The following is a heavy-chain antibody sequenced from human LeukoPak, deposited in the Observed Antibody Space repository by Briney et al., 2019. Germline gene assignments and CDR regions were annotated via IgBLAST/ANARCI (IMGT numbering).Heavy chain of an antibody. CDR3: ARDPIGGNGYNFDY. D-gene: IGHD5-24*01. CDR1: GGSISSYY. J-gene: IGHJ4*02. CDR2: IYYSGST. Sequence: SETLSLTCTVSGGSISSYYWSWIRQPPGKGLEWIGYIYYSGSTNYNPSLKSRVTISVDTSKNQFSLKLSSVTAADTAVYYCARDPIGGNGYNFDYWGQGTLVTVSS. V-gene: IGHV4-59*01.